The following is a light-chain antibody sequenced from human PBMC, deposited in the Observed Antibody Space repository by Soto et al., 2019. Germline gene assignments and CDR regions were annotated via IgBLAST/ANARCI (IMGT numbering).Light chain of an antibody. V-gene: IGKV1-6*01. CDR1: QGIGNA. CDR3: LQDINYPWT. Sequence: AIQMTQSPSALAASVLERATISCRASQGIGNALGWYQQKPGKPPKVLIYGASNLQSGVPPRFSGSGSGTDFTLAISNLQPEDSATYFCLQDINYPWTFGQGTKVDIK. J-gene: IGKJ1*01. CDR2: GAS.